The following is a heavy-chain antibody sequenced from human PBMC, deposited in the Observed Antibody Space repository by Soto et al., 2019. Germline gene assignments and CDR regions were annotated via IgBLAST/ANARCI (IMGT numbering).Heavy chain of an antibody. CDR1: GASLSSGGYS. V-gene: IGHV4-30-2*06. D-gene: IGHD2-8*02. J-gene: IGHJ5*01. Sequence: QLQLQESASGLVKPSQTLSLTCTVSGASLSSGGYSWSWIRQSPGKGLEWIGEINHSGSTSYNPSLKSRVTISVDTSKNQFSLSLTSVTAADTAVYYCARGLERNNFVVMVVTSSEHWFDSWGQGTRVTVAS. CDR3: ARGLERNNFVVMVVTSSEHWFDS. CDR2: INHSGST.